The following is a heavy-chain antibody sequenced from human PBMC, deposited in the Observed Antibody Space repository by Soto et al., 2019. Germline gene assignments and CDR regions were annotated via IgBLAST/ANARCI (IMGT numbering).Heavy chain of an antibody. D-gene: IGHD6-19*01. Sequence: ASVKVSCKASGYTFTSYGISWVRQAPGQGLEWMGWISAYNGNTNYAQKLQGRVTMTTDTSTSTAYMELRSLRSDDTAVYYCAGDRGAVAGAGDFDYWGQGTLVTVSS. CDR3: AGDRGAVAGAGDFDY. CDR1: GYTFTSYG. J-gene: IGHJ4*02. CDR2: ISAYNGNT. V-gene: IGHV1-18*01.